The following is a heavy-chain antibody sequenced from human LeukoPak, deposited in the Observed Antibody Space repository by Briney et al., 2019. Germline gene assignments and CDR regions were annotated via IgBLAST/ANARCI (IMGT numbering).Heavy chain of an antibody. CDR3: ARDRTPLRYSSGCDY. D-gene: IGHD6-19*01. J-gene: IGHJ4*02. Sequence: GGSLRLSCAASGFTFSNYGMHWVRQAPGKGLEWVAVVRVDGSNQYYADSVKGRFTISRDNSKNTLYLQMNSLRAEDTAVYYCARDRTPLRYSSGCDYWGQGTLVTVSS. V-gene: IGHV3-33*01. CDR2: VRVDGSNQ. CDR1: GFTFSNYG.